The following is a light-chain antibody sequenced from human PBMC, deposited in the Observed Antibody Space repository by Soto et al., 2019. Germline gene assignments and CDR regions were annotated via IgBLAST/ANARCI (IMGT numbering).Light chain of an antibody. CDR1: SSNIGSNT. V-gene: IGLV1-44*01. CDR2: SDD. J-gene: IGLJ1*01. Sequence: QSVLTQPPSASGTPGQRVTISCSGSSSNIGSNTVNWYQHLPGTAPKLLIYSDDQGPSGVPDRFSASKSGTSASLAISGLRSEDEADYYCATWDDSLNIYVFGTGTKLTVL. CDR3: ATWDDSLNIYV.